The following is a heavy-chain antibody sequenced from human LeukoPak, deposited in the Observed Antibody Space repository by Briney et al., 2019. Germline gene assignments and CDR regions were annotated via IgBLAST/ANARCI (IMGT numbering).Heavy chain of an antibody. V-gene: IGHV4-59*01. Sequence: PWETLSLTCIVSCVSISNYYWNWLRQPPGKGLDLLGYIYCSGSTNYNLSLKSRVTMSLDTSKNQFSLRLTSVTAADTAVYYCARGFDSKSTYFDYWGQGTLVTVSS. CDR3: ARGFDSKSTYFDY. CDR1: CVSISNYY. D-gene: IGHD5-12*01. CDR2: IYCSGST. J-gene: IGHJ4*02.